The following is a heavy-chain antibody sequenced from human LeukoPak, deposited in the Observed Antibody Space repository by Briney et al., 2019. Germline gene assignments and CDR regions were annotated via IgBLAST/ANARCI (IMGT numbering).Heavy chain of an antibody. V-gene: IGHV3-23*01. CDR1: GFTFSSYA. CDR2: ISGSGGST. D-gene: IGHD3-3*01. J-gene: IGHJ4*02. Sequence: GGSLRLSCAASGFTFSSYAMSWVRQAPGKGLEWVSAISGSGGSTYYADSVKGRFTISRDNSKNTLYLQMNSLRAEDTAVYYCAKDGESYDFWSGFYYFDYWGQGTLVTVSS. CDR3: AKDGESYDFWSGFYYFDY.